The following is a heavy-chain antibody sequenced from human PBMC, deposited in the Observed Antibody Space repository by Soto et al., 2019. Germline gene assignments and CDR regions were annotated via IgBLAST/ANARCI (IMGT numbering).Heavy chain of an antibody. Sequence: QVQLQQWGAGLLKPSENLSLTCAVYGGFVTSGSYYWSWIRQPPGKGLEWIGEMSHSGGTHFNPSLKSRVTISVDTSKNQFTLKMSSVTAADTALYYCARVEWGTATTVVDAFDIWGPGTMVTVSS. D-gene: IGHD1-1*01. CDR1: GGFVTSGSYY. V-gene: IGHV4-34*01. CDR2: MSHSGGT. J-gene: IGHJ3*02. CDR3: ARVEWGTATTVVDAFDI.